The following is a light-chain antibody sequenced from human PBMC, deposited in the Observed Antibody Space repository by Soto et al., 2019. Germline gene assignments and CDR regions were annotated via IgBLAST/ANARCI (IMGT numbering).Light chain of an antibody. Sequence: EIVLTQSPGTLSLSPREGATLSCRASQSVGGTFLAWYQQKGGQAPRLLIHGASNRATGIPDRFSGSESGTDFTLTISSLQSEDFAVYYCQQRKNWPPIPFGQGTRLE. V-gene: IGKV3D-20*02. CDR3: QQRKNWPPIP. J-gene: IGKJ5*01. CDR2: GAS. CDR1: QSVGGTF.